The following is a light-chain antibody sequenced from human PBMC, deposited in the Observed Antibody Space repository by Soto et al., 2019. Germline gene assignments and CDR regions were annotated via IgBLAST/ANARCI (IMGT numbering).Light chain of an antibody. J-gene: IGKJ1*01. V-gene: IGKV3-20*01. CDR2: RSS. CDR1: ETISSSH. CDR3: QQYESLLWT. Sequence: EVVLTQSPGTLSLSPGERATLSCRASETISSSHLAWYQQTPGQAPRLLLYRSSTRATGIPDRFSGSGSGTEFTLTISRLEPADAAVYYCQQYESLLWTFGQGTKLEIK.